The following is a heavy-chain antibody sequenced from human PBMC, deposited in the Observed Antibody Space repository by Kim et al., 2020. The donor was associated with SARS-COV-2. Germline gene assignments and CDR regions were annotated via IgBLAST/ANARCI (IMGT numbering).Heavy chain of an antibody. V-gene: IGHV3-21*01. D-gene: IGHD2-2*01. CDR2: ISSSSSYI. Sequence: GGSLRLSCAASGFTFSSYSMSWVRQAPGKGLEWVSSISSSSSYIYYADSVKGRFTISRDNAKNSLYLQMNSLRAEDTAVYYCASAIVVVPAAATSANDYWGQGTLVTVSS. CDR3: ASAIVVVPAAATSANDY. CDR1: GFTFSSYS. J-gene: IGHJ4*02.